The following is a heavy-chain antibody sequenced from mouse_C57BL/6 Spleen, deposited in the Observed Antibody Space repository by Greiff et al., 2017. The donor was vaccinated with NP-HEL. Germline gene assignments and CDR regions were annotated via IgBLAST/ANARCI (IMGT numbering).Heavy chain of an antibody. D-gene: IGHD1-1*01. CDR3: ARRGYYYGSSNWYFDV. CDR1: GYTFTSYW. CDR2: IDPSDSYT. J-gene: IGHJ1*03. V-gene: IGHV1-59*01. Sequence: QVQLKQPGAELVRPGTSVKLSCKASGYTFTSYWMHWVKQRPGQGLEWIGVIDPSDSYTNYNQKFKGKATLTVDTSSSTAYMQLSSLTSEDSAVYYCARRGYYYGSSNWYFDVWGTGTTVTVSS.